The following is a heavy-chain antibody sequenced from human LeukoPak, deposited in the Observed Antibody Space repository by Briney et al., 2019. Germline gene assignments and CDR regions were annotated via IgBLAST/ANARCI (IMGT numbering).Heavy chain of an antibody. CDR2: ISYDGSNK. CDR3: AKDINYYDSSGYYF. V-gene: IGHV3-30*18. Sequence: GGSLRLSCAASGCTFSSYGVHWVRQAPGKGLEWVAVISYDGSNKYYADSVKGRFTISRDNSKNTLYLQMNSLRAEDTAVYYCAKDINYYDSSGYYFWGQGTLVTVSS. CDR1: GCTFSSYG. D-gene: IGHD3-22*01. J-gene: IGHJ4*02.